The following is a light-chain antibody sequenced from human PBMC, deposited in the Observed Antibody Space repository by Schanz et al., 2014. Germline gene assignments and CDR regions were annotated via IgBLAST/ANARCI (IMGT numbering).Light chain of an antibody. V-gene: IGKV3-20*01. J-gene: IGKJ1*01. CDR3: QQYGSSPLWT. CDR1: QSVSSSY. Sequence: EIVLTQSPGTLSLSPGERATLSCRASQSVSSSYLAWYQQKPGQAPRLIIYGASSRATGIPDRFSGSGSGTDFNFTISRLEPEDFAVYYCQQYGSSPLWTFGQGTKVDLK. CDR2: GAS.